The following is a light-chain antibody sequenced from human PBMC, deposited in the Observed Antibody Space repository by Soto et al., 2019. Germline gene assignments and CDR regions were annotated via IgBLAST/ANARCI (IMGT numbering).Light chain of an antibody. CDR2: DVS. Sequence: QSVLTQPRSVSGSPGQSVTISCTGTSSDVGGYNYVSWYQQHPGKAPKLMIYDVSNRPSGVPDRFSGSKSGNTASLTISGLQAEDEPDYYCCSYAGSYTDVFGTGTKLTVL. CDR1: SSDVGGYNY. V-gene: IGLV2-11*01. CDR3: CSYAGSYTDV. J-gene: IGLJ1*01.